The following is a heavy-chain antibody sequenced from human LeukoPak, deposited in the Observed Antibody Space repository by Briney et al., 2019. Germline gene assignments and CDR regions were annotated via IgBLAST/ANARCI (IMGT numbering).Heavy chain of an antibody. CDR1: GFTFSSYA. V-gene: IGHV3-23*01. CDR3: AKDPYDSSGYNTLDYYYGMDV. J-gene: IGHJ6*02. CDR2: ISGSGGST. D-gene: IGHD3-22*01. Sequence: GGSLRLSCAASGFTFSSYAMSWVRQAPGKGLEWVSAISGSGGSTYYADSVKGRFTISRDNSKNTLYLQMSSLRAEDTAVYYCAKDPYDSSGYNTLDYYYGMDVWGQGTTVTVSS.